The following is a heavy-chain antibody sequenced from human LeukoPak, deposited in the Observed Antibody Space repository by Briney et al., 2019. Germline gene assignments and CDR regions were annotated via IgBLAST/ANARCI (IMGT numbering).Heavy chain of an antibody. Sequence: GGSLRLSCAASGFSVSSCYIYWVRQAPGKGLEWVSLIHRDEKTYYADSVKGRFTMSRDNFKNTLYLQMNSLGADDTAVHYCAREVIGIPSYFDYWGQGVLVTVSS. V-gene: IGHV3-53*01. CDR3: AREVIGIPSYFDY. CDR2: IHRDEKT. CDR1: GFSVSSCY. J-gene: IGHJ4*02. D-gene: IGHD1-14*01.